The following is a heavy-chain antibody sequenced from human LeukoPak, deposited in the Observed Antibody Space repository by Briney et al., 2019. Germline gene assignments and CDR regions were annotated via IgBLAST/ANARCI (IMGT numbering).Heavy chain of an antibody. CDR2: INPNGGST. V-gene: IGHV1-46*01. D-gene: IGHD6-13*01. CDR3: ARVSAAGTGDYFDY. CDR1: GYTFTRYY. J-gene: IGHJ4*02. Sequence: ASVKVSCKASGYTFTRYYMHWVRQAPGQGLEWMGIINPNGGSTSYAQKFQDRVTMTRDTSTSTVYMELSSLRSEDMAVYYCARVSAAGTGDYFDYWGQGTLVTVSS.